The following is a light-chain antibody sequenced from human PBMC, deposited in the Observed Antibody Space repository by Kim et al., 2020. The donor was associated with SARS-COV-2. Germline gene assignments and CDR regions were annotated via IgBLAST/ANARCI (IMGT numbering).Light chain of an antibody. V-gene: IGLV3-21*04. Sequence: SYELTQPPSVSVAPGETARISCGANDIGRLSVNWYQQKPGHTPVVVIYYDTNRPSEIPERFSGSNSGNTATLTISTVEAGDEADYYCQVWDTTSDHVVFGGGTQLTVL. CDR1: DIGRLS. CDR3: QVWDTTSDHVV. J-gene: IGLJ2*01. CDR2: YDT.